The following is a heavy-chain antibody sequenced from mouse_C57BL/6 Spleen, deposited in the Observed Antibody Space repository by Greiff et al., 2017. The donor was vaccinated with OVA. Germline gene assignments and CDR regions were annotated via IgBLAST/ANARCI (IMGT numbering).Heavy chain of an antibody. J-gene: IGHJ3*01. CDR3: ARDQDYDLFAY. CDR2: ISYSGST. D-gene: IGHD2-4*01. V-gene: IGHV3-1*01. CDR1: GYSITSGYD. Sequence: EVKLMESGPGMVKPSQSLSLTCTVTGYSITSGYDWHWIRHFPGNKLEWMGYISYSGSTNYNPSLKSRISITHDTSKNHFFLKLNSVTTEDTATYYCARDQDYDLFAYWGQGTLVTVSA.